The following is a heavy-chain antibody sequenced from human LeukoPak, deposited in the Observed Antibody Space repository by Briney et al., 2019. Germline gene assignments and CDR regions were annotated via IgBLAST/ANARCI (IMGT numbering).Heavy chain of an antibody. Sequence: GGSLRLSCAASGFTFGSNYMSWVRQAPGKGLEWVSVIYSGGSTYYADSVKGRFTISRDNSKNTLYLQMNSLRAEDTAVYYCARTSDYAQFDYWGQGTLVTVSS. CDR1: GFTFGSNY. V-gene: IGHV3-66*01. D-gene: IGHD3-16*01. CDR2: IYSGGST. J-gene: IGHJ4*02. CDR3: ARTSDYAQFDY.